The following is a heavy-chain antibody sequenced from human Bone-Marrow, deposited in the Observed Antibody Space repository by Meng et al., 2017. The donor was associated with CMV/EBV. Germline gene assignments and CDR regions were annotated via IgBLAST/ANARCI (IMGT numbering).Heavy chain of an antibody. D-gene: IGHD3-22*01. J-gene: IGHJ4*02. CDR2: FNPISGAT. CDR1: GYTFTNYY. Sequence: SVKVSCKASGYTFTNYYLHWVRQAPGQGLEWMGIFNPISGATSYAQKFQGRVTLTGDTSTSTVYMELSSLRSDDTAVYYCASTYYTSSGFYGSPYDYWGQGTLVTGSS. CDR3: ASTYYTSSGFYGSPYDY. V-gene: IGHV1-46*01.